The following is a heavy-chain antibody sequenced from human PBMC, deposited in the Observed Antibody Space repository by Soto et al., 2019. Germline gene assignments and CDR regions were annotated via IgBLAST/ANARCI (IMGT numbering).Heavy chain of an antibody. CDR3: ARTPAVVAATEGAFDI. CDR2: IDPSDSYT. V-gene: IGHV5-10-1*01. Sequence: GESLKISCKGSGYSFTIYWISWVRQMPGKGLEWMGRIDPSDSYTNYSPSFQGHVTISADKSISTAYLQWSSLKASDTAMYYCARTPAVVAATEGAFDIWGQGTMVTVSS. CDR1: GYSFTIYW. D-gene: IGHD2-15*01. J-gene: IGHJ3*02.